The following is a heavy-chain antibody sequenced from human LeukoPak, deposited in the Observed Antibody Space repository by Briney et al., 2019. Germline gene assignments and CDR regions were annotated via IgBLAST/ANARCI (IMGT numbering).Heavy chain of an antibody. Sequence: GGSLRLSCAASGFTFSSYWMHWVRRAPGKGLVWISRINSDGSSTGYADSVKGRFTISRDNAKNTLYLQMNSLRAEDTAVYYCARGIGLAFDYWGQGTLVTVSS. V-gene: IGHV3-74*01. CDR1: GFTFSSYW. J-gene: IGHJ4*02. D-gene: IGHD3/OR15-3a*01. CDR3: ARGIGLAFDY. CDR2: INSDGSST.